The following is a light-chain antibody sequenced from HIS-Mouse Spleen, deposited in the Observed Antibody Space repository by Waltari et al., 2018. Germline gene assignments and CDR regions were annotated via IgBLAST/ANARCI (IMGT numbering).Light chain of an antibody. CDR1: SPNIGNNP. V-gene: IGLV1-36*01. Sequence: QSVLTQPPSVSEAPRQRVTISWSGSSPNIGNNPVNWYQQLPGKAPKLLIYYDDLLPSGVSDRFSGSKSGTSASLAISGLQSEDEADYYCAAWDDRLNGNVFGSGTKVTVL. CDR3: AAWDDRLNGNV. J-gene: IGLJ6*01. CDR2: YDD.